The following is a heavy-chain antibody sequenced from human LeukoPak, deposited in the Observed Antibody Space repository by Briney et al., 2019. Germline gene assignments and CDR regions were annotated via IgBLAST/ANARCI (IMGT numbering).Heavy chain of an antibody. CDR1: GDSISNYY. CDR2: IHFSGGT. D-gene: IGHD3-10*01. J-gene: IGHJ5*02. CDR3: ARRVQMSSASATSNTWLDP. V-gene: IGHV4-59*01. Sequence: SETLSLTCTVSGDSISNYYWNWIRQPPGKGLEWIGPIHFSGGTNYNPSLNSRPTISVDSTKNQFSLRLISVPAADTAVYYCARRVQMSSASATSNTWLDPWGQGTLVSVSS.